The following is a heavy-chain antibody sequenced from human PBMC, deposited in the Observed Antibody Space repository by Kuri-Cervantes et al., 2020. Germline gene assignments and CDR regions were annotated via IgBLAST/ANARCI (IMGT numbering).Heavy chain of an antibody. CDR3: ARGPAPSVDYDFWSGYYTSAFDI. V-gene: IGHV3-30*03. CDR2: ISYDGSNK. Sequence: GGSLRLSCTASGFTFSSYSMNWVRQAPGKGLEWVAVISYDGSNKYYADSVKGRFTISRDNSKNTLYLQMNSLRAEDTAVYYCARGPAPSVDYDFWSGYYTSAFDIWAKGQWSPSPQ. CDR1: GFTFSSYS. J-gene: IGHJ3*02. D-gene: IGHD3-3*01.